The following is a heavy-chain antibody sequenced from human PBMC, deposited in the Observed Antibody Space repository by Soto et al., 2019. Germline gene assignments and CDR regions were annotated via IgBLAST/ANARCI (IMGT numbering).Heavy chain of an antibody. J-gene: IGHJ5*02. Sequence: QVQLVESGGGVVQPGRSLRLSCAASGFTFSSYAVHWVRQAPGKGLEWVAVISYDGSNKYYADSVKGRFTSSRDNSKNTLYLQMNSRRAEDKAVYYCARDKDQLGYCSGGSWSGWFDPWGQGTLVTVSS. CDR1: GFTFSSYA. D-gene: IGHD2-15*01. V-gene: IGHV3-30-3*01. CDR2: ISYDGSNK. CDR3: ARDKDQLGYCSGGSWSGWFDP.